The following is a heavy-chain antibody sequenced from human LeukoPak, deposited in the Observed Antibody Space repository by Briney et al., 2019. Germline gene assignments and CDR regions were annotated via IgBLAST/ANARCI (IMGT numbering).Heavy chain of an antibody. J-gene: IGHJ3*02. CDR3: ACDVGASRDAFDI. D-gene: IGHD1-26*01. CDR1: GGSFSDYY. Sequence: SETLSLTCSVYGGSFSDYYWTWIRQPPGKGLEWIGEINHSGSPNNNPSLKSRVSISFDTSKKQFSLKLTSVTAADTAVYYCACDVGASRDAFDIWGQGTMVTVSS. V-gene: IGHV4-34*01. CDR2: INHSGSP.